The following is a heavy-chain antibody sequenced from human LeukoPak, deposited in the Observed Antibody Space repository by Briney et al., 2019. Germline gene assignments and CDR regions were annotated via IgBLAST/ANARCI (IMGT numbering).Heavy chain of an antibody. Sequence: SSVTVSCKASGYTFTKYGITWVRQAPGQGLEWMGWISTDNSNRNYAQKLQGRVTMTTDTSTSKAYMELRSLISDDTAVYYCAIQWLAKRSYYFDYWGQGTLVTVSS. J-gene: IGHJ4*02. CDR1: GYTFTKYG. CDR2: ISTDNSNR. CDR3: AIQWLAKRSYYFDY. V-gene: IGHV1-18*01. D-gene: IGHD6-19*01.